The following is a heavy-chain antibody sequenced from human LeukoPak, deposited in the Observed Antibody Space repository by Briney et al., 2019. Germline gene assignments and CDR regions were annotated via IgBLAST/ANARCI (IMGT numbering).Heavy chain of an antibody. J-gene: IGHJ4*02. D-gene: IGHD3-10*01. Sequence: PSETPSLTCAVSGGSISSGGYSWSWIRQPPGKGLEWIGYIYHSGSTYYNPSLKSRVTISVDRSKNQFSLKLSSVTAADTAVYYCARGVGDSYFDYWGQGTLVTVSS. CDR1: GGSISSGGYS. CDR2: IYHSGST. V-gene: IGHV4-30-2*01. CDR3: ARGVGDSYFDY.